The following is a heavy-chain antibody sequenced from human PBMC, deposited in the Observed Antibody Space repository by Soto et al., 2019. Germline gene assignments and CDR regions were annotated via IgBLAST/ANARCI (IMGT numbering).Heavy chain of an antibody. J-gene: IGHJ4*02. CDR3: ASWYNYNLGHY. V-gene: IGHV3-7*01. D-gene: IGHD1-20*01. CDR2: IKEDGSEQ. Sequence: EVQLVESGGGLVQPGGSLRLSCAASGFIFSTYWMTWVRQAPGRGLEWVANIKEDGSEQYYVDSVKGRFIISRDHAKNSLYLQMNSLRAEDTALYYCASWYNYNLGHYWGQGTLVTVSS. CDR1: GFIFSTYW.